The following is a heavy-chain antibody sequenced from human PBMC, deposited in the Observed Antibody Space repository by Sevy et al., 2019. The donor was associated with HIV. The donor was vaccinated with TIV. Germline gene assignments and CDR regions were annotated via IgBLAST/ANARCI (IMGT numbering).Heavy chain of an antibody. J-gene: IGHJ6*02. CDR1: GGSFSSYA. Sequence: ASVKVSCKASGGSFSSYAISWVRQASGQGLEWMGGIIPIFGTANYAQKFQGRVTITADESTSTAYMELSSLGSEDTAVYYCARPAGAGSYYYYGMDVWGQGTTVTVSS. D-gene: IGHD1-26*01. CDR3: ARPAGAGSYYYYGMDV. V-gene: IGHV1-69*13. CDR2: IIPIFGTA.